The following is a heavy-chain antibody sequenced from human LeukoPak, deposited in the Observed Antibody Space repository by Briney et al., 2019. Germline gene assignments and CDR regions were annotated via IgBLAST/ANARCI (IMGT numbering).Heavy chain of an antibody. J-gene: IGHJ4*02. CDR1: GGSISSSNW. CDR2: IYHSGST. D-gene: IGHD6-13*01. V-gene: IGHV4-4*02. Sequence: PSETLSLTCAVSGGSISSSNWWSWVRQPPGKGLEWIGEIYHSGSTNYNPSLKSRVTISVDESKNQFSLKLSSVTAADTAVYYCARRSIAAARGYFDYWGQGTLVTVSS. CDR3: ARRSIAAARGYFDY.